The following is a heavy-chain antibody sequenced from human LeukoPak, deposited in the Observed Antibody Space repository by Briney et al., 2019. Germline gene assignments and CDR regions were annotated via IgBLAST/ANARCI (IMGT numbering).Heavy chain of an antibody. D-gene: IGHD2-15*01. CDR3: ARASCSGGSCYFYYYYYGMDV. Sequence: SETLSLTCAVYGGSFSGYYWSWIRQPPGKGLEWIGEINHSGSTNYNPSLKSRVTISVDTPKNQFSLKLSSVTAADTAVYYCARASCSGGSCYFYYYYYGMDVWGKGTTVTVSS. J-gene: IGHJ6*04. CDR2: INHSGST. V-gene: IGHV4-34*01. CDR1: GGSFSGYY.